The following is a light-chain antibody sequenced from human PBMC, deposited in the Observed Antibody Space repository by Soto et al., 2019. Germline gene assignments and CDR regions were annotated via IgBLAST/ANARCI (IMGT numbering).Light chain of an antibody. V-gene: IGKV3-15*01. CDR2: DAI. Sequence: DKLMSQSPATLSVSLGERVTLSCRASQNIHNHMSWFLQKPGQTPRLLIYDAIIRAPDVPARFSGSWSGTEFTLTINXLQSEDFAVYYCQQYAWPLTFGGGTKVDTK. CDR1: QNIHNH. CDR3: QQYAWPLT. J-gene: IGKJ4*01.